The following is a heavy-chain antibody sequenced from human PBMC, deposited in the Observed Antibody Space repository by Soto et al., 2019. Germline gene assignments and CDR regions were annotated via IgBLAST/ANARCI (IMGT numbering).Heavy chain of an antibody. CDR2: VNPILSMS. V-gene: IGHV1-69*04. D-gene: IGHD3-10*01. Sequence: QVQLVQSGAEVKRPGSSVKVSCKASGDTFNFYSINWVRQAPGLGLEWMGRVNPILSMSNYAQRIQGRVTMTADKSTNTAYMELSGLRSEDTAIYYCATSYGSGYRAFDFWGQGALVTVS. J-gene: IGHJ4*02. CDR1: GDTFNFYS. CDR3: ATSYGSGYRAFDF.